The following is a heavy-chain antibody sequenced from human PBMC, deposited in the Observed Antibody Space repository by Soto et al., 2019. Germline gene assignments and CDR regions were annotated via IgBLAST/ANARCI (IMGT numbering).Heavy chain of an antibody. D-gene: IGHD1-26*01. Sequence: ASVKVSCKASGYTFTSYDINWVRQATGQGLEWMGWMNPNSGNTGYAQKFQGRVTMTRNTSISTAYMELSGLRSEDTAVYYCARRGATQCYYYGMGVRRQVTTVPVCS. CDR2: MNPNSGNT. J-gene: IGHJ6*02. V-gene: IGHV1-8*01. CDR3: ARRGATQCYYYGMGV. CDR1: GYTFTSYD.